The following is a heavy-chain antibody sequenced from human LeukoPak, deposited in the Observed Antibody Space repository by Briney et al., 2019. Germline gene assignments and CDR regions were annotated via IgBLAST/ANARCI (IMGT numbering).Heavy chain of an antibody. Sequence: PSETLSLTCTVSGGSISSSSYYWGWIRQPPGKGLEWIGSIYYSGSTYYNPSLKSRVTISVDTSKNQFSLKLSSVTAADTAVYYCASRVYYDFWSGYYPFDYWGQGTLVTVSS. CDR3: ASRVYYDFWSGYYPFDY. V-gene: IGHV4-39*01. CDR1: GGSISSSSYY. D-gene: IGHD3-3*01. J-gene: IGHJ4*02. CDR2: IYYSGST.